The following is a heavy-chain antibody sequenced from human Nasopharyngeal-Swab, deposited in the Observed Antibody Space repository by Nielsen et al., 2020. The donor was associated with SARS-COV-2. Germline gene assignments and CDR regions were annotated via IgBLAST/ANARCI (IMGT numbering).Heavy chain of an antibody. CDR2: INGDGSSL. CDR3: ARGRGSSTSMIGY. J-gene: IGHJ4*02. CDR1: GFTFSNYR. V-gene: IGHV3-74*01. D-gene: IGHD2/OR15-2a*01. Sequence: GESLKISCAASGFTFSNYRMHWVRQAPGKGLVWVSRINGDGSSLNYADVVKGRFTISTDNAKSTLYLEMNSLRAEDTAVYYCARGRGSSTSMIGYWGQGTLVTVSS.